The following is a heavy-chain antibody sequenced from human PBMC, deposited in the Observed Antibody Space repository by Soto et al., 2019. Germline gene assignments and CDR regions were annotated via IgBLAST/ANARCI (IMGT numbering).Heavy chain of an antibody. CDR3: ARDAPPTDY. J-gene: IGHJ4*02. Sequence: QVQLVQSGAEVKKPGVSVKVSCKTSGYTFTSYHISWVRQAPGQGLEWMGWISAYNIKTNYAQKFQGRVTMTTDTLTSTAYMELRSLRSDDTAVYYCARDAPPTDYWGQGTLVTVSS. CDR1: GYTFTSYH. CDR2: ISAYNIKT. V-gene: IGHV1-18*01.